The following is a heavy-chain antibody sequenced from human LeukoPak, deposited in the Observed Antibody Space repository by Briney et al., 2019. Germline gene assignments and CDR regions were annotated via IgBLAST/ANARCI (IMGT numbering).Heavy chain of an antibody. V-gene: IGHV4-38-2*02. CDR3: ARVEEGYGSGRRENYYYYYMDV. Sequence: SETLSLTCTVSGYSISSGYFWGWIRQTPGKGLEWIGSIYYSGITYYNASLKSRVTISVDTSKNQFSLKLSSVTAADTAVYYCARVEEGYGSGRRENYYYYYMDVWGKGTTVTISS. D-gene: IGHD3-10*01. CDR1: GYSISSGYF. J-gene: IGHJ6*03. CDR2: IYYSGIT.